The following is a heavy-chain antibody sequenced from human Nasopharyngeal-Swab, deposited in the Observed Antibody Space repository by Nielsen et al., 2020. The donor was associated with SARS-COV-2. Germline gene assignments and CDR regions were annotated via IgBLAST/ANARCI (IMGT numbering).Heavy chain of an antibody. J-gene: IGHJ4*02. D-gene: IGHD3-22*01. V-gene: IGHV4-31*02. Sequence: PRKDLEWIGYIYYSGSTFYNPSLKSRVAISVDTSKNQFSLNVSSVTAADTAVYYCARALRGRPMVIGRYFDFWGQGTLVTVSS. CDR3: ARALRGRPMVIGRYFDF. CDR2: IYYSGST.